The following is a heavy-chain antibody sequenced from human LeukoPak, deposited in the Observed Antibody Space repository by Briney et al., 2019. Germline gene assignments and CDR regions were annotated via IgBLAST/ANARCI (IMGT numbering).Heavy chain of an antibody. CDR2: RYYSGST. Sequence: ASETLSLTCSVSGGSISSYYWTWIRQPPGKGLEWIGYRYYSGSTTYNPSLKSRVTISVDTSKSQFSLKLNSVTAADTAIYYCARVRGDFETDWGQGTLVTVSS. D-gene: IGHD3-16*01. CDR3: ARVRGDFETD. CDR1: GGSISSYY. V-gene: IGHV4-59*01. J-gene: IGHJ1*01.